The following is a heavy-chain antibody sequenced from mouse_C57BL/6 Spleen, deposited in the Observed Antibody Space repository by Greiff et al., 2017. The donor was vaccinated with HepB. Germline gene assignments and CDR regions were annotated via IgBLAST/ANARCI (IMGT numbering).Heavy chain of an antibody. CDR2: FHPYNDDT. V-gene: IGHV1-47*01. J-gene: IGHJ4*01. CDR1: GYTFTTYP. CDR3: AIRSSGYNYAMDY. Sequence: VKLVESGAELVKPGASVKMSCKASGYTFTTYPIEWMKQNHGKSLEWIGNFHPYNDDTKYNEKFKGKATLTVEKSSSTVYLELSRLTSDDSAVYYCAIRSSGYNYAMDYWGQGTSVTVSS. D-gene: IGHD3-2*02.